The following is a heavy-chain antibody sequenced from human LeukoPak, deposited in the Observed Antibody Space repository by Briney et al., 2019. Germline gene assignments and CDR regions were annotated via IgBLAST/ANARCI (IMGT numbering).Heavy chain of an antibody. D-gene: IGHD1-26*01. CDR3: ARVSSGSYFGYYYYYMDV. V-gene: IGHV3-74*01. J-gene: IGHJ6*03. Sequence: GGSLRLSCAASGFTFSNYWMHWVRQAPGKGLVWVSRINSDGSSTSYADSVKGRFTISRDNAKNTLYLQMNSLSAEDTAVYYCARVSSGSYFGYYYYYMDVWGKGTTVTVSS. CDR2: INSDGSST. CDR1: GFTFSNYW.